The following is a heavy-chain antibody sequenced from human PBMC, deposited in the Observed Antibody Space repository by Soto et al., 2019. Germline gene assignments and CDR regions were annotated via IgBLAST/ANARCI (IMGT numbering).Heavy chain of an antibody. Sequence: ASVKVSCKASGGTFSSYAISWVRQAPGQGLEWMGGIIPIFGTANYAQKFQGRVTITADESTSTAYMELSSLRSEDTAVYYCARDLSIVVVPAAGYYGMDVWGQGTTVTVSS. CDR3: ARDLSIVVVPAAGYYGMDV. D-gene: IGHD2-2*01. CDR2: IIPIFGTA. V-gene: IGHV1-69*13. J-gene: IGHJ6*02. CDR1: GGTFSSYA.